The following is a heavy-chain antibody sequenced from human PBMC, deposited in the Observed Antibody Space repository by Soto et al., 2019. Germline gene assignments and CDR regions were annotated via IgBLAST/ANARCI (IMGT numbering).Heavy chain of an antibody. Sequence: EVQLLESGGGLVQPGGSLRLSCAGSGFTFSVFALSWVRQAPGKGLELVSTISGRGENTYYADSVTGRFTISRDNSKNTLNLQMNSLRGEDTAVYYCAKDRGTEDYGVNTVDIWGQGTMVTVAS. V-gene: IGHV3-23*01. CDR3: AKDRGTEDYGVNTVDI. CDR2: ISGRGENT. D-gene: IGHD4-17*01. J-gene: IGHJ3*02. CDR1: GFTFSVFA.